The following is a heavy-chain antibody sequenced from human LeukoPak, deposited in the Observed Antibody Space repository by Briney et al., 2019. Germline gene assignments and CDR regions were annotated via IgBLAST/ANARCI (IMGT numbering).Heavy chain of an antibody. CDR1: GGSFSDYY. CDR2: IYYTGNT. CDR3: ARGYSATYGRFDP. J-gene: IGHJ5*02. D-gene: IGHD1-26*01. V-gene: IGHV4-59*01. Sequence: PSETLSLTCAVYGGSFSDYYWSWIRQPPGKGLEWIGYIYYTGNTNYNPSLKSRVTISVDTSKNQFSLKLTSVTAADTAVYFCARGYSATYGRFDPWGQGTLVTVSS.